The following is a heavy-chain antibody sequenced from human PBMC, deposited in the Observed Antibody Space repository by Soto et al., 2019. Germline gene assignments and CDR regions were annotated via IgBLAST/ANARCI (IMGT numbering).Heavy chain of an antibody. V-gene: IGHV4-34*01. CDR3: AAARGSSLFDY. CDR2: INHSGST. Sequence: SETLSLTCAVYGGSFSGYYWSWIRQPPGKGLEWIGEINHSGSTNYNPSLKSRVTISVDTSKNQFSLKLSSVTAADTAVYYFAAARGSSLFDYWGQGTLVTVSS. D-gene: IGHD3-10*01. J-gene: IGHJ4*02. CDR1: GGSFSGYY.